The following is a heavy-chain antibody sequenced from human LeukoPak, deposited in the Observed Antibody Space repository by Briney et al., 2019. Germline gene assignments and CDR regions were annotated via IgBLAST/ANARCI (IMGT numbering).Heavy chain of an antibody. CDR2: IKQDGSEK. V-gene: IGHV3-7*01. Sequence: GGSLRLSCAASGFTFSSYWMSWVRQAPGKGLEWVANIKQDGSEKYYVDSVKGRFTISRDNAKNSLYLQMNSLRAEDTAVYYCARVLDILTGYYEYYFDYWGQGTLVTVSS. CDR1: GFTFSSYW. D-gene: IGHD3-9*01. J-gene: IGHJ4*02. CDR3: ARVLDILTGYYEYYFDY.